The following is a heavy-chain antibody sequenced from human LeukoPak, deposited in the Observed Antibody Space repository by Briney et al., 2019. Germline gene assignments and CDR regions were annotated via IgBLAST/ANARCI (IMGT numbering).Heavy chain of an antibody. J-gene: IGHJ3*02. D-gene: IGHD3-22*01. CDR2: IYYSGST. Sequence: SETLFLTCTVSGGSISSSSYYWGWIRQPPGKGLEWIGSIYYSGSTYYNPSLKSRVTISVDTSKNQFSLKLSSVTAADTAVYYCARDSNRSDYYDSSPYYRGAFDIWGQGTMVTVSS. V-gene: IGHV4-39*07. CDR3: ARDSNRSDYYDSSPYYRGAFDI. CDR1: GGSISSSSYY.